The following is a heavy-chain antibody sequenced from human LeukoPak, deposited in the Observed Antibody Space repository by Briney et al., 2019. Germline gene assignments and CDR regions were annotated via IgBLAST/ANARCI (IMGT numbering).Heavy chain of an antibody. J-gene: IGHJ5*02. V-gene: IGHV4-38-2*02. CDR1: GYSISSGYY. D-gene: IGHD1-1*01. CDR2: IYHSGST. Sequence: NPSETLSLTCTVSGYSISSGYYWGWIRQPPGKGLEWIGSIYHSGSTYYNPSLKSRVTISVDTSKNQFSLKLSSVTAADTAVYYCARGYDLKRSDPWGQGTLVTVSS. CDR3: ARGYDLKRSDP.